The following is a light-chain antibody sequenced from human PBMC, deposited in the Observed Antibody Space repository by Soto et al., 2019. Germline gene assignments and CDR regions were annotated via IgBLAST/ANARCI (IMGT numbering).Light chain of an antibody. J-gene: IGKJ4*01. CDR1: QSVSSY. CDR2: GAS. Sequence: EIVLTQSPATLSLSPGERATLSCRASQSVSSYLAWYQQKPGQAPRLLIYGASTRATGIPARFSGSGSGTDFTLTISSLEPEDFAVYYCQQRSSWPTFGGGTKVDIK. CDR3: QQRSSWPT. V-gene: IGKV3-11*01.